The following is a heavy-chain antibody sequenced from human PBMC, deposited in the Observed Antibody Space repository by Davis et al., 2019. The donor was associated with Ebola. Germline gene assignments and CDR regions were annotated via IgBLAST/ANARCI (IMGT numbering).Heavy chain of an antibody. V-gene: IGHV3-47*02. CDR3: ARDGIVLRYFDWLFRKSYYYYYGMDV. D-gene: IGHD3-9*01. J-gene: IGHJ6*02. Sequence: PGGSLRLSCAASGFAFSSYVLHWVRRAPGKGPEWVSAIGTGGDTYYADSVMGRFTISRDNAKKSLYLQMNSLIAEDMAVYYCARDGIVLRYFDWLFRKSYYYYYGMDVWGQGTTVTVSS. CDR1: GFAFSSYV. CDR2: IGTGGDT.